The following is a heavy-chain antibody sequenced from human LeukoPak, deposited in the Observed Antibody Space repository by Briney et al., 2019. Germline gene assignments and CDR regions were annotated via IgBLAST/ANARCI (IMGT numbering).Heavy chain of an antibody. J-gene: IGHJ4*02. Sequence: PGESLKISCKGSGYSFTSYWIGWVRQLPGKGLEWMGIIYPGDSDTRYSPSFQGQVTISADKSISTAYLQWSSLKASDTAMYYCARGRYYYDSSGYYYPPFDYWGQGTLVTVSS. D-gene: IGHD3-22*01. V-gene: IGHV5-51*01. CDR2: IYPGDSDT. CDR3: ARGRYYYDSSGYYYPPFDY. CDR1: GYSFTSYW.